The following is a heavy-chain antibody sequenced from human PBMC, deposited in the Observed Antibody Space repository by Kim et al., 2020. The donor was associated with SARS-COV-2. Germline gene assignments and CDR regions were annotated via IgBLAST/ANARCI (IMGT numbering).Heavy chain of an antibody. V-gene: IGHV4-30-2*01. Sequence: SETLSLTCAVSGGSISSGGYSWSWIRQPPGKGLEWIGYIYHSGSTYYNPSLKSRVTISVDRSKNQFSLKLSSVTAADTAVYYCARDRPSIGFDPWGQGTLVTVSS. J-gene: IGHJ5*02. CDR3: ARDRPSIGFDP. CDR2: IYHSGST. CDR1: GGSISSGGYS.